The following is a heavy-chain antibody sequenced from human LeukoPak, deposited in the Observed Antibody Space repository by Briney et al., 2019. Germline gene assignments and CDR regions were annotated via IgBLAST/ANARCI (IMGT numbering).Heavy chain of an antibody. CDR2: ISGSGDRT. CDR3: AKGNWNDD. Sequence: GGSLRLSCAASGFTFSDSDTSWVRQAPGKGLEWVSGISGSGDRTYNADSVKGRFTISRDNSKNTLYLQMNSLRAEDTAVYYCAKGNWNDDWGQGTPVTVSS. V-gene: IGHV3-23*01. CDR1: GFTFSDSD. J-gene: IGHJ5*02.